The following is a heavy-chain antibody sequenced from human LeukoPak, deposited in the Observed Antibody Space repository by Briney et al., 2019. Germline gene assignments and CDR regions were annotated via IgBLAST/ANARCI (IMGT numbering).Heavy chain of an antibody. V-gene: IGHV3-30*02. CDR1: GFTSSSYG. D-gene: IGHD1-1*01. CDR3: AKDWYSH. CDR2: IRYDGSNK. J-gene: IGHJ4*02. Sequence: GGALRLSRAASGFTSSSYGMHWVGPAPGKGLEWVAFIRYDGSNKYYADSVKGRFTISRDNSKNTLYLQMNSLRAEDTAVYYCAKDWYSHWGQGTLVTVSS.